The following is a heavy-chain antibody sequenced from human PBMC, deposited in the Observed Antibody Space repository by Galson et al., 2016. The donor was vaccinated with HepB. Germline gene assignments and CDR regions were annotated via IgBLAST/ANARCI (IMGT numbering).Heavy chain of an antibody. CDR2: ISSGSSTI. J-gene: IGHJ6*02. D-gene: IGHD1-1*01. CDR3: ARGNNWNDASPWGHYYYGMDV. CDR1: GASISSSR. V-gene: IGHV3-48*02. Sequence: ETLSLTCTVSGASISSSRYYWGWIRQSPGKGLEWVSYISSGSSTIFYADSVKGRFTISRDRGKNSLFLQMNSLREEDTAVYYCARGNNWNDASPWGHYYYGMDVWGQGTTVTVSS.